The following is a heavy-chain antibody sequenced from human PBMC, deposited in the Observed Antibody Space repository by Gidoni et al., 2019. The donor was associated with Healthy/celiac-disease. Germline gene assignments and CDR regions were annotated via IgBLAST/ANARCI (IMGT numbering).Heavy chain of an antibody. CDR2: IYYSGST. Sequence: QVQLQESGPGLVKPSQTLSLTCTVSGGSLSSGGYYWSWIRQPPGKGLEWIGYIYYSGSTYYNPSLKSRVTISVDTSKNQFSLKLSSVTAADTAVYYCARSAWRWELRGGWFDPWGQGTLVTVSS. CDR3: ARSAWRWELRGGWFDP. V-gene: IGHV4-31*03. J-gene: IGHJ5*02. CDR1: GGSLSSGGYY. D-gene: IGHD1-26*01.